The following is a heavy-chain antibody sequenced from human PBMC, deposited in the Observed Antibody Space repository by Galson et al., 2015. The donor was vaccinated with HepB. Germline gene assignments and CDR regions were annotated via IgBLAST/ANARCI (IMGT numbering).Heavy chain of an antibody. CDR3: ASGLAEHDAFDI. CDR2: IYYSGST. J-gene: IGHJ3*02. Sequence: ETLSLTCTVSGGSISSYYWSWIRQPPGKGLEWIGYIYYSGSTNYNPSLKSRVTISVDTSKNQFSLKLSSVTAADTAVYYCASGLAEHDAFDIWGQGTMVTVSS. CDR1: GGSISSYY. D-gene: IGHD6-13*01. V-gene: IGHV4-59*01.